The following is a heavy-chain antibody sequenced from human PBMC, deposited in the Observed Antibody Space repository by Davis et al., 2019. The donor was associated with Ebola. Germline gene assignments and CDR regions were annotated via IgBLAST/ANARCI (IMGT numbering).Heavy chain of an antibody. CDR3: AKEWGWGIVVVVAAPMFDY. CDR2: INPNTGGT. D-gene: IGHD2-15*01. J-gene: IGHJ4*02. V-gene: IGHV1-2*04. Sequence: ASVKVSCKASGYIFTGFFIHWARQAPGQGLEWLGWINPNTGGTNLAQKFRGWVTMTRDTSISTAYMELQRLRSDDTAVYYCAKEWGWGIVVVVAAPMFDYWGQGTLVTVSS. CDR1: GYIFTGFF.